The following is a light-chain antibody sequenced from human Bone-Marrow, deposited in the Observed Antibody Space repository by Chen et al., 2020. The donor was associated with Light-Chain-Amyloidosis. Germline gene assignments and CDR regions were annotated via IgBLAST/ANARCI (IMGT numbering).Light chain of an antibody. CDR3: QSYDSSLSGPVV. V-gene: IGLV1-40*01. CDR1: SSHIGAGYD. J-gene: IGLJ2*01. Sequence: QSVLTQPPSVSGAPGQRVTISCTGSSSHIGAGYDVHWYQQLPGTAPKLLIYGNSNRPSGVPDRFSGSQSGTSASLAITGLQAEDEADYYGQSYDSSLSGPVVFGGGTKLTVL. CDR2: GNS.